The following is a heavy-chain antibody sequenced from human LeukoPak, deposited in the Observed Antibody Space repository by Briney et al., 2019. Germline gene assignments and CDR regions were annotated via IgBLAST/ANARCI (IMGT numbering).Heavy chain of an antibody. Sequence: SETLSLTCTVSGGSISSYYWSWIRQPPGKGLEWIGYIYYSGSTNYNPSLKSRVTISVDTSKNQFSLKLSSVTAADTAVYYCARGLGCGGDCYSWGQGTLVTVSS. D-gene: IGHD2-21*02. CDR2: IYYSGST. V-gene: IGHV4-59*12. CDR3: ARGLGCGGDCYS. J-gene: IGHJ5*02. CDR1: GGSISSYY.